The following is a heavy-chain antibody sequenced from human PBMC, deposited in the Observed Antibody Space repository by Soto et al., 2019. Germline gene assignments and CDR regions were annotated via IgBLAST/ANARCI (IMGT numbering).Heavy chain of an antibody. CDR3: ARSYGDYVTGYYYKGLDV. CDR2: INHSGST. V-gene: IGHV4-34*01. J-gene: IGHJ6*02. D-gene: IGHD4-17*01. Sequence: SETLSLTCAVYGGSFSGYYWNWIRQPPGKGLEWIGEINHSGSTNYNSSLKSRVTISVDTSKNQFSLKLSSVTAADTSVYYCARSYGDYVTGYYYKGLDVWGQGTTVTVSS. CDR1: GGSFSGYY.